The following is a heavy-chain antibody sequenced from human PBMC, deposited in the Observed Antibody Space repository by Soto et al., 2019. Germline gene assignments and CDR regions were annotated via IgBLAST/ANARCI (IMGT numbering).Heavy chain of an antibody. CDR2: IRKKANSYTT. J-gene: IGHJ4*02. V-gene: IGHV3-72*01. CDR3: AGVVIVATSYYFDY. CDR1: GFTFSDHY. Sequence: EVQLVESGGGLVQPGGSLRLSCAASGFTFSDHYMDWVRQPPGKGLEWVGRIRKKANSYTTEYAASVKGRFTISRDDSKNSLYLGMNSLKTEDTAVYYCAGVVIVATSYYFDYWGKGTLVTVSS. D-gene: IGHD5-12*01.